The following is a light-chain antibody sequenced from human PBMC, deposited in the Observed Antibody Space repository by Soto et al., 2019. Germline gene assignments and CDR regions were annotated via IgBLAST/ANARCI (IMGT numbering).Light chain of an antibody. CDR3: QQYNNWPPLT. CDR2: GAS. Sequence: EIVMTQSPATLYVSPGERATLSCRAGQRVSSNLAWYQQKPGQAPRLLIYGASTRATGIPARFSGSGSGTEFTLTISSLQSEDFAVYYCQQYNNWPPLTFGGGTKVEIK. CDR1: QRVSSN. J-gene: IGKJ4*01. V-gene: IGKV3-15*01.